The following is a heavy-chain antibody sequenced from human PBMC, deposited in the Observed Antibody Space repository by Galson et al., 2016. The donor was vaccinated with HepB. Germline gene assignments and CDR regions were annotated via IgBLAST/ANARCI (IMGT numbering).Heavy chain of an antibody. J-gene: IGHJ4*02. CDR2: ITPTGGST. D-gene: IGHD6-13*01. V-gene: IGHV3-23*01. CDR1: GFAFHSYT. Sequence: SLRLSCAASGFAFHSYTMGWVRQAPGKGLQWVSDITPTGGSTYYADSVKGRFTISRDSSKNTLYLQMNSLRAEDTAVYYCARDPPTVATGTWGRGQGTLVPVSS. CDR3: ARDPPTVATGTWG.